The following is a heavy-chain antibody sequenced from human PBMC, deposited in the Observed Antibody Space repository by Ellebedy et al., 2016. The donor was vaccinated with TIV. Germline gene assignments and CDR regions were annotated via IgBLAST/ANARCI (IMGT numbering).Heavy chain of an antibody. Sequence: PSETLSLTCSVSAYSISSGYYWGWIRQAPGKGLEWVSYIGHDASATSYADSVKGRLSISRDNAKSSLYLHMSSLRVEDTAVYYCARAASRLWFAESPNGFDVWGQGTTVTVSS. J-gene: IGHJ6*02. V-gene: IGHV3-11*01. D-gene: IGHD3-10*01. CDR2: IGHDASAT. CDR3: ARAASRLWFAESPNGFDV. CDR1: AYSISSGYY.